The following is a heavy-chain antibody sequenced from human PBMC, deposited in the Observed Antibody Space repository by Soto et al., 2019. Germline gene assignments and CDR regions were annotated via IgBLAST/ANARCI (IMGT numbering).Heavy chain of an antibody. CDR1: GDSVSSYSAA. D-gene: IGHD2-2*02. V-gene: IGHV6-1*01. Sequence: TLSLTCAISGDSVSSYSAAWNWIRQSPSGGLEWLGRTYYRSRFFSDYAESVKSRIIINPDTSKNQFSLQLKSVTPEDTAVXXXXXXRYXXXGWXDPWXXGXPVTVSS. J-gene: IGHJ5*02. CDR2: TYYRSRFFS. CDR3: XXXRYXXXGWXDP.